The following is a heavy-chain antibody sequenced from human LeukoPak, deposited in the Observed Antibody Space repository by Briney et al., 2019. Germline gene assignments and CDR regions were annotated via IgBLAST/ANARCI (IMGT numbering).Heavy chain of an antibody. V-gene: IGHV4-4*07. CDR2: IYTSGST. CDR3: ARDTYCGGDCYSIDY. Sequence: PSETLSLTCTVSGGSISSYYWSWIRQPAGKGLEWIGRIYTSGSTNYNPSLKSRVTISVDTSKNQFSLKLSSVTAADTAVYYCARDTYCGGDCYSIDYWGQGTLVTASS. CDR1: GGSISSYY. J-gene: IGHJ4*02. D-gene: IGHD2-21*02.